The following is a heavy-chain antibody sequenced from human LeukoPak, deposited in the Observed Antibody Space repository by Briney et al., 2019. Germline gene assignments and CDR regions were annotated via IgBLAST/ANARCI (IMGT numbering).Heavy chain of an antibody. J-gene: IGHJ5*02. CDR2: ISGSGGST. Sequence: GGSLRLSCAASGFTFSSYAMSWVRQAPGKGLEWVSAISGSGGSTYYADSVKGRFTISRDNSKNTLYLQMNSLRAEDTAVYYCASTQKGYSYGYNWFDPWGQGTLVTVSS. CDR1: GFTFSSYA. V-gene: IGHV3-23*01. D-gene: IGHD5-18*01. CDR3: ASTQKGYSYGYNWFDP.